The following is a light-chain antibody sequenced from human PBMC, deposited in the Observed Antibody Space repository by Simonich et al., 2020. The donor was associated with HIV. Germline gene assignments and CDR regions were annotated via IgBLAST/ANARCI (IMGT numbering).Light chain of an antibody. CDR1: QSITNY. CDR2: AAS. V-gene: IGKV1-39*01. J-gene: IGKJ1*01. Sequence: DIQMTQSPSSLSASVGDRVTITCRASQSITNYLNWSKQKPGKAPKLLIYAASSLQSGVSSRFSGSGSGTDFTLTISSLQPEDFATYYCQQSYSTPQTFGQGTKVEIK. CDR3: QQSYSTPQT.